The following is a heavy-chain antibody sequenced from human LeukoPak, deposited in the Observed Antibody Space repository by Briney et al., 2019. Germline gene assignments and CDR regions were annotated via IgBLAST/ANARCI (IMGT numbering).Heavy chain of an antibody. CDR1: GGSFSGYY. CDR2: INHSGST. J-gene: IGHJ3*02. CDR3: ARAGVRGANDAFDI. Sequence: SETLSLTCAAYGGSFSGYYWSWIRQPPGKGLEWIGEINHSGSTNYNPSLKSRVTISVDTSKNQFSLKLSSVTAADTAVYYCARAGVRGANDAFDIWGQGTMVTVSS. D-gene: IGHD3-10*01. V-gene: IGHV4-34*01.